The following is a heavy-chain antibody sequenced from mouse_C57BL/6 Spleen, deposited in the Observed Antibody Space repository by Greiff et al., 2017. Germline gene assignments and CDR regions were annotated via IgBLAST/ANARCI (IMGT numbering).Heavy chain of an antibody. Sequence: VQLQQPGAELVKPGASVKMSCKASGYTFTSYWITWVKQRPGQGLEWIGDIYPGSGSTNYNEKFKSKATLTEDTSSSTAYMQLSSLTSEDSAVYYCAQGDYYHLSYAMDYWGQGTSVTVSS. CDR2: IYPGSGST. V-gene: IGHV1-55*01. J-gene: IGHJ4*01. CDR3: AQGDYYHLSYAMDY. CDR1: GYTFTSYW. D-gene: IGHD1-1*01.